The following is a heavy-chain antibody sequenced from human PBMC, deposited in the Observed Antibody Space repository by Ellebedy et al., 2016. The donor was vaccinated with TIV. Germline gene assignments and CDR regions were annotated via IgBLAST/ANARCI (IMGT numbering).Heavy chain of an antibody. J-gene: IGHJ6*02. CDR3: ARVDRVSHAMDV. CDR1: GFTLSNSG. Sequence: GESLKISXAASGFTLSNSGMTWVRQAPGKGLEWVSYISISGTTLYYADSVRGRFTISRDNAKNSLYLRMNSLRADDTAMYYCARVDRVSHAMDVWGQGTPVTVFS. V-gene: IGHV3-48*01. D-gene: IGHD1-14*01. CDR2: ISISGTTL.